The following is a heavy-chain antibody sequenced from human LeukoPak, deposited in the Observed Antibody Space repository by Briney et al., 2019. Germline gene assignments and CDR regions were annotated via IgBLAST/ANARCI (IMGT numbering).Heavy chain of an antibody. CDR3: ARVTTVSPDY. Sequence: GGTLRLSCAASGFTFSRHGMNWVRQAPGKGLEWVSGISPSGDILYYADSVKGHFTISRDNFKNTVYLQMNSLRAEDTAVYYCARVTTVSPDYWGQGTLVTVSS. J-gene: IGHJ4*02. V-gene: IGHV3-23*01. CDR1: GFTFSRHG. CDR2: ISPSGDIL. D-gene: IGHD3-3*01.